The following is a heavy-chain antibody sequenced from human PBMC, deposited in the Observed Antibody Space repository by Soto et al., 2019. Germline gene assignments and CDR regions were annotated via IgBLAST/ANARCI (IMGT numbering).Heavy chain of an antibody. CDR1: GASITFGGYS. CDR2: INHLETT. Sequence: PSETLSLTCTVSGASITFGGYSWSWIRQTPGKGLEWIGYINHLETTFYNPSFESRLTLSIDRAKNQFSLKLHSMSAADRAVYFCASGGGSDFFDYWGQGILVTVSS. J-gene: IGHJ4*02. V-gene: IGHV4-30-2*01. D-gene: IGHD1-26*01. CDR3: ASGGGSDFFDY.